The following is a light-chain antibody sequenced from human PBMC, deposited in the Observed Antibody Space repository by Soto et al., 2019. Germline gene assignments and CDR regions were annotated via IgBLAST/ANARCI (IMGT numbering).Light chain of an antibody. CDR2: EVS. Sequence: QSALTQPSSVSGSPGQSITISCAGTSSDVGGYKYVSWYQQHRGKAPKLMIYEVSNRPSGVSNRFSGSKSGNTASLTISGLQAEDEADYYCNSYTSTYTGVFGTGTKVTVL. V-gene: IGLV2-14*01. CDR1: SSDVGGYKY. CDR3: NSYTSTYTGV. J-gene: IGLJ1*01.